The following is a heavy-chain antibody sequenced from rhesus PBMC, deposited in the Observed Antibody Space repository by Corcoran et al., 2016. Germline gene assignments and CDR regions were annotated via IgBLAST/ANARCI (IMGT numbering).Heavy chain of an antibody. J-gene: IGHJ4*01. V-gene: IGHV4-80*01. CDR1: GASISRYW. CDR2: INGNSGNS. Sequence: QVQLQESGPGLVKPSGTLSLTCAVSGASISRYWWSWIRQPPGKGLEWIGEINGNSGNSHYNPSLKSRVTISKDASKNQFSLKLSSVTAADTAVYYCARSGYGSGGVYWGQGVLVTVSS. D-gene: IGHD4-4*01. CDR3: ARSGYGSGGVY.